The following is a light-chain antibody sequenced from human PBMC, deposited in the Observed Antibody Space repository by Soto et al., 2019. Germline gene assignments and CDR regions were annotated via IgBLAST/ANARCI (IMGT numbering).Light chain of an antibody. CDR1: SSNIGRNT. Sequence: QSVLTQPPSASGTPGQRVTISCSGSSSNIGRNTVKWYRQLPGTVPKLLIGSSDQRPSGVPDRFSGSQSGTSASLAISGLQSEDEADYICAAWDDSLNAWAFGGGTKLTAL. CDR2: SSD. V-gene: IGLV1-44*01. CDR3: AAWDDSLNAWA. J-gene: IGLJ3*02.